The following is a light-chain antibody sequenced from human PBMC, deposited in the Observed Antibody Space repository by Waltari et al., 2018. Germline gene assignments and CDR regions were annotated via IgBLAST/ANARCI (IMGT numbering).Light chain of an antibody. V-gene: IGLV3-1*01. CDR2: QDS. J-gene: IGLJ2*01. CDR1: TLGNTY. CDR3: QAWDGRTAV. Sequence: YELTQPPSVSVSPGQTPSITCPGHTLGNTYVHWYQQKPGQSPVLVIYQDSKRPSGIPERFSGSNSGNTAALTISGTHAMDEADFYCQAWDGRTAVFGGGTKLTVL.